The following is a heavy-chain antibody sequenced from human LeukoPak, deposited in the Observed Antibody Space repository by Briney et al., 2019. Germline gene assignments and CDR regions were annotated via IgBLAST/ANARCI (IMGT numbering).Heavy chain of an antibody. CDR1: GFTFVDYA. J-gene: IGHJ4*02. CDR3: AKDIGRGDGYNFLFDY. V-gene: IGHV3-43D*03. D-gene: IGHD5-24*01. CDR2: ISWDGGSA. Sequence: GGSLRLSCAASGFTFVDYAMHWVRHAPGKGLERVSLISWDGGSAYSADSVKGRFTISRDNSKNSLYLQMNSLRAEDTALYYCAKDIGRGDGYNFLFDYWGQGTLVTVSS.